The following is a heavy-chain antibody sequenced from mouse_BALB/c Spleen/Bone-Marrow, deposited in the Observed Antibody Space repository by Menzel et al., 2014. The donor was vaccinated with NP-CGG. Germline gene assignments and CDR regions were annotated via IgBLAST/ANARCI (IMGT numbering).Heavy chain of an antibody. Sequence: EVQGVESGGGLVQPGGSLKLSCAASGFTFSSYGMSWVRQTPDKRLELVATINSNGGSTYYPDSVKGRFTISRDNAKNTLYLQTSSLKSEDTAMYYCAREDYYYAMDYWGQGTSVTVSS. CDR1: GFTFSSYG. J-gene: IGHJ4*01. V-gene: IGHV5-6-3*01. CDR3: AREDYYYAMDY. CDR2: INSNGGST.